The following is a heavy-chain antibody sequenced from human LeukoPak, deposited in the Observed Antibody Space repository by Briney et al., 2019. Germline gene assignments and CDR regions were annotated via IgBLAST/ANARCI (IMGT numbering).Heavy chain of an antibody. CDR2: ISSSSSYI. CDR3: ARDLGNPGYDSSGDGAFDI. CDR1: GFTFSSYS. D-gene: IGHD3-22*01. J-gene: IGHJ3*02. V-gene: IGHV3-21*01. Sequence: GGSLRLSRAASGFTFSSYSMNWVRQAPGKGLEWVSSISSSSSYIYYADSVKGRFTISRENAKNSLYLQMNSLRAEDTAVYYCARDLGNPGYDSSGDGAFDIWGQGTMVTVSS.